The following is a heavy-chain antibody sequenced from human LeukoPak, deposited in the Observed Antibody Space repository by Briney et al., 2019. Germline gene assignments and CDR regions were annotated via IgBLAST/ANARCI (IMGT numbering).Heavy chain of an antibody. CDR3: ARDRGYTYGHPLDY. V-gene: IGHV3-33*08. D-gene: IGHD5-18*01. J-gene: IGHJ4*02. CDR1: GFTFSTYV. Sequence: GRSLRLSCAASGFTFSTYVMHWVRQAPGKGLEWVALIWHDGSNKYYGDSVKDRFTISRDNSKNTLYLQMDSLRAEDTAVYYCARDRGYTYGHPLDYWGQGTLVTVSS. CDR2: IWHDGSNK.